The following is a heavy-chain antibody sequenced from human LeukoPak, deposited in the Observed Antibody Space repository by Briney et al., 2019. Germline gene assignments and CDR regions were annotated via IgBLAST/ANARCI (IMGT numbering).Heavy chain of an antibody. V-gene: IGHV1-46*01. D-gene: IGHD3-10*01. CDR3: ARDFGYYYGSGITGREVWFDP. CDR1: GYTFTSYY. J-gene: IGHJ5*02. CDR2: INPSGGST. Sequence: ASVKVSCKASGYTFTSYYMHWVRQAPGQGLEWMGIINPSGGSTSYAQKFQGRVTMTRDMSTSTVYMELSSLRSEATAVYYCARDFGYYYGSGITGREVWFDPWGQGTLVTVSS.